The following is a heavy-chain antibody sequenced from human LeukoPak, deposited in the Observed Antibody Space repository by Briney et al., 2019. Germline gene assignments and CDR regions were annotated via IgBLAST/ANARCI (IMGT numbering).Heavy chain of an antibody. J-gene: IGHJ4*02. Sequence: ASVKVSCKASGYSFTSYGISWVRQAPGQGLEWMGWISTYNGKTNPAQKFQGRVTMTTDTSTSTAYMELRSLKSDDTAVYYGARGGPRIAVPGTVLWGQGTPVTVSS. CDR1: GYSFTSYG. CDR3: ARGGPRIAVPGTVL. V-gene: IGHV1-18*01. D-gene: IGHD6-19*01. CDR2: ISTYNGKT.